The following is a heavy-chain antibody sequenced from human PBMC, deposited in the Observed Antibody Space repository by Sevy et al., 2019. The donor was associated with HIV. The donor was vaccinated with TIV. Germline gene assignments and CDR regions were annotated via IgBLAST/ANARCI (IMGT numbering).Heavy chain of an antibody. V-gene: IGHV3-48*03. CDR3: ARDLPPSATTVSHFDY. CDR2: ISNTGSSI. Sequence: GGSLRLSCAASGFTFSSYEMNWVRQAPGKGLEWVSYISNTGSSIYYSDSVKGRFTMSRDNAKNSLYLQMNSLRGEDTAVYYCARDLPPSATTVSHFDYWSRGTLVTVSS. CDR1: GFTFSSYE. J-gene: IGHJ4*02. D-gene: IGHD4-17*01.